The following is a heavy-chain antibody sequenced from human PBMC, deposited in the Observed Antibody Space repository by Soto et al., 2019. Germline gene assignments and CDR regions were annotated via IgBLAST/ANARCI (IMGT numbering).Heavy chain of an antibody. CDR1: GFTFSSYW. J-gene: IGHJ4*02. V-gene: IGHV3-74*01. CDR3: ATRVSYYDSSVYFDH. Sequence: GGSLRLSCAASGFTFSSYWMHWVRQAPGKGLVWVSRINSDGSSTSYADSVKGRFTISRDNATNTLYLQMNSLRAEDTAVYYCATRVSYYDSSVYFDHGGQGTLDTFPS. D-gene: IGHD3-22*01. CDR2: INSDGSST.